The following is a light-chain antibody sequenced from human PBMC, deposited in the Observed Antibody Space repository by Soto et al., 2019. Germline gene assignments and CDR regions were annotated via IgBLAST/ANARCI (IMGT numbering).Light chain of an antibody. V-gene: IGKV1-33*01. J-gene: IGKJ3*01. CDR2: DAS. CDR1: QDISNY. Sequence: DIQMTQSPSSLSASVGDRVTITCQASQDISNYLNWYQQKPGKAPKLLIYDASNLETGVPSRFSERGSGTDFTFTISSLQPEDMATYYCQQYDNLPFTFGPGTKVDIK. CDR3: QQYDNLPFT.